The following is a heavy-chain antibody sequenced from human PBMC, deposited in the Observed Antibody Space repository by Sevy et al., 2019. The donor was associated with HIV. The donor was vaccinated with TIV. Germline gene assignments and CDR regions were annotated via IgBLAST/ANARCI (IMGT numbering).Heavy chain of an antibody. CDR2: ISGSGGST. CDR1: GFTFSSYA. J-gene: IGHJ6*02. V-gene: IGHV3-23*01. D-gene: IGHD3-10*01. Sequence: GGSLRLSCAASGFTFSSYAMSWVRQAPGKGLEWVSAISGSGGSTYYADSVKGRFTISRDNSKNTLYLQMNSLGAEDTAVYYCAKDSPDSGSYYSRSYYYYYYGMDVWGQGTTVTVSS. CDR3: AKDSPDSGSYYSRSYYYYYYGMDV.